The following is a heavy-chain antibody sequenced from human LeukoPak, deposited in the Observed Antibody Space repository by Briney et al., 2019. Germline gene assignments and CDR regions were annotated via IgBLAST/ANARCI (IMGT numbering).Heavy chain of an antibody. Sequence: GGSLRLSCAASGFTFSSYSMTWVRQAPGKGLEWVSYISSSPTTIYYADSVKGRFTISRDNAKNSLFLQLNSLRAEDTAVYYCARGVGQSGGATDYWGQGTLVTVSS. CDR3: ARGVGQSGGATDY. CDR1: GFTFSSYS. D-gene: IGHD3-16*01. J-gene: IGHJ4*02. V-gene: IGHV3-48*01. CDR2: ISSSPTTI.